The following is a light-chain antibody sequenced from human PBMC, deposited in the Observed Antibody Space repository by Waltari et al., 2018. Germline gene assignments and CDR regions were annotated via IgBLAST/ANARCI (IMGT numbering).Light chain of an antibody. CDR1: SSHIGAGYE. CDR3: QSYDSSLSRSV. Sequence: QSGLTPPPSASGPPGQRVTISCTGSSSHIGAGYESPWYQLLPGTAPKLLIYANTNRPSGVPDRFSGSKSGTSASLAITGLQAEDEADYYCQSYDSSLSRSVFGGGTKLTVL. CDR2: ANT. J-gene: IGLJ2*01. V-gene: IGLV1-40*01.